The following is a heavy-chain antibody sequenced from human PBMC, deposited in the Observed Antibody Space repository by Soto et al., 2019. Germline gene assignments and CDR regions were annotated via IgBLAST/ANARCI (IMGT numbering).Heavy chain of an antibody. CDR1: GFTFSSYG. CDR3: AKDWVITFGGVDY. Sequence: PGGSLRLSCAASGFTFSSYGMHWVRHAPGKGLEWVAVISYDGSNKYYADSVKGRFTISRGNSKNTLYLQMNSLRAEDTAVYYCAKDWVITFGGVDYWGQGTLVTVSS. CDR2: ISYDGSNK. D-gene: IGHD3-16*01. J-gene: IGHJ4*02. V-gene: IGHV3-30*18.